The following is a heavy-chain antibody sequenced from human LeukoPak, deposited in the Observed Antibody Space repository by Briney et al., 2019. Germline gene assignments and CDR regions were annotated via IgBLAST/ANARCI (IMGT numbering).Heavy chain of an antibody. CDR1: GFTFSSYA. V-gene: IGHV3-30*04. J-gene: IGHJ3*02. D-gene: IGHD3-10*01. Sequence: GGSLRPSCAASGFTFSSYAMHWVRQAPGKGLESVAVISYDGSNKYYADSVKGRFTISRDNSKNTLYLQMNSLRAEDTAVYYCARPMVRGVIIVYGAFDIWGQGTMVTVSS. CDR2: ISYDGSNK. CDR3: ARPMVRGVIIVYGAFDI.